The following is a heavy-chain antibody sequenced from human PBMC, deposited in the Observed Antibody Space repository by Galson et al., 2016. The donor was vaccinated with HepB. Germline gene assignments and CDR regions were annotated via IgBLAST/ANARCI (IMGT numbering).Heavy chain of an antibody. CDR2: TYYRSEWSN. J-gene: IGHJ4*02. D-gene: IGHD7-27*01. Sequence: CAISGDSVSNPHAGWNWIRQSPSRGLEWLGRTYYRSEWSNDYAESVKSRMTINADKTKNQFSLQLNSVTPEDTGIYYCTRGKEVGKGFHYWGEGSLVIVSS. CDR3: TRGKEVGKGFHY. CDR1: GDSVSNPHAG. V-gene: IGHV6-1*01.